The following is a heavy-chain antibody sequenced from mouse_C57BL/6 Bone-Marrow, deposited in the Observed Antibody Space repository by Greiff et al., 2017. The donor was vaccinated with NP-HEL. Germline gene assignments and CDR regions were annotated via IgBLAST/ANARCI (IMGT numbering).Heavy chain of an antibody. J-gene: IGHJ4*01. CDR3: TRAITTDYAMDY. V-gene: IGHV6-6*01. D-gene: IGHD1-1*01. Sequence: PGGSMKLSCAASGFTFSDAWMDWVRQSPEKGLELVAEIRNKANNHATYYAESVKGRFTISRDDSKSSVYLQMNSLRAEDTGIYYCTRAITTDYAMDYWGQGTSVTVSS. CDR2: IRNKANNHAT. CDR1: GFTFSDAW.